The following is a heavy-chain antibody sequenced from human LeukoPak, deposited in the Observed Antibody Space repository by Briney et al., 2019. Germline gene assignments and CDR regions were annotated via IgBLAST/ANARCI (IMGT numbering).Heavy chain of an antibody. CDR1: GFTFSSYS. CDR2: ISSSSSTI. V-gene: IGHV3-48*01. Sequence: GGSLRLSCAASGFTFSSYSMNWVRRAPGKGLEWVSYISSSSSTIYYADSVKGRFTISRDNAKNSLYLQMNSLRAEDTAVYYCARDEYDSSGSPFDYWGQGTLVTVSS. J-gene: IGHJ4*02. D-gene: IGHD3-22*01. CDR3: ARDEYDSSGSPFDY.